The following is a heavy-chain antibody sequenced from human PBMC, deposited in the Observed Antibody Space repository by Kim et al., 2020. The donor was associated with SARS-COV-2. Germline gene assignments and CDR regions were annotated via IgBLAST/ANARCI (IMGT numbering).Heavy chain of an antibody. D-gene: IGHD3-3*01. V-gene: IGHV3-23*01. CDR1: GFTFSSYA. J-gene: IGHJ6*02. CDR2: ISGSGGST. Sequence: GGSLRLSCAASGFTFSSYAMSWVRLAPGKGLEWVSAISGSGGSTYYADSVKGRFTISRDNSKNTLYLQMNSLRAEDTAVYYCAKDRTLYYDFWSGYDRPRDGMDVWGQGTTVTVSS. CDR3: AKDRTLYYDFWSGYDRPRDGMDV.